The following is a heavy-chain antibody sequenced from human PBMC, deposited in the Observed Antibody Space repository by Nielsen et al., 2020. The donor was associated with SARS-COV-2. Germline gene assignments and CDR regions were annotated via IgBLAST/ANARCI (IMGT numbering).Heavy chain of an antibody. CDR1: GFTFSSYA. CDR3: ARDLGRPSLGDNWFDP. Sequence: GGSLRLSCAASGFTFSSYAMSWVRQAPGKGLEWVSAISGSGGSTYYADSVKGRFTISRDNAKNSLYLQMNSLRAEDTAVYYCARDLGRPSLGDNWFDPWGQGTLVTVSS. CDR2: ISGSGGST. V-gene: IGHV3-23*01. J-gene: IGHJ5*02. D-gene: IGHD3-16*01.